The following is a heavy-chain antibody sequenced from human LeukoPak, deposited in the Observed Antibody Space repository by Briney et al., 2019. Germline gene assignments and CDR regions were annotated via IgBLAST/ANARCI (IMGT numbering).Heavy chain of an antibody. D-gene: IGHD1-14*01. J-gene: IGHJ3*02. V-gene: IGHV3-74*01. CDR2: INGDGSST. CDR1: GFTFSSYS. CDR3: TRAGMGRRNAFDI. Sequence: GGSLRLSCAASGFTFSSYSMNWVRQAPGTGPVWVSRINGDGSSTNYADSMKGRFTISRDNAKNTLYLQMNSLRAEDTAVYYCTRAGMGRRNAFDIWGQGTMVTVSS.